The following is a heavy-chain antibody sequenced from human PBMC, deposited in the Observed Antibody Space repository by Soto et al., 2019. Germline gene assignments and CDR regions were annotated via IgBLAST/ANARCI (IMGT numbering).Heavy chain of an antibody. J-gene: IGHJ4*02. CDR3: ANTLGVAATRDYFDY. CDR1: GFTFSSYA. CDR2: ISGSGGST. Sequence: GGSLRLSCAASGFTFSSYAMSWVRQAPGKGLEWVSAISGSGGSTYYADSVKGRFTISRDNSKNTLYLQMNSLRAEDTAVYYCANTLGVAATRDYFDYWGQGTLVTSPQ. D-gene: IGHD2-15*01. V-gene: IGHV3-23*01.